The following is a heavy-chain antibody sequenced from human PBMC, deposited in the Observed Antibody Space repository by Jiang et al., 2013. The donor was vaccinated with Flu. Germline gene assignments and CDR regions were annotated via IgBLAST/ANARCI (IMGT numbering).Heavy chain of an antibody. J-gene: IGHJ5*02. D-gene: IGHD1-26*01. V-gene: IGHV5-51*01. CDR1: GYSFSDYW. CDR3: ARHVSGNYWFDP. Sequence: CKASGYSFSDYWIGWVRQMPGKGLEWMGIVYPGDSSTTYNPSFQGQVTISVDKSVSTAYLQWSGLKASDTAMYYCARHVSGNYWFDPWGQGTLVTVSS. CDR2: VYPGDSST.